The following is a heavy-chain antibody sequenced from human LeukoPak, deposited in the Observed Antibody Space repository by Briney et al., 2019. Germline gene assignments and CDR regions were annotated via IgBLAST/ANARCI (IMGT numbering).Heavy chain of an antibody. CDR3: ASDGEPFEC. J-gene: IGHJ4*02. CDR2: IKQDGSEK. Sequence: GGSLRLSCAASGFTFSSYAMSWVRQAPGKGLEWVANIKQDGSEKYYVDSVKGRFTISRDNTRNSLHLQMNSLRAEDTAVYYCASDGEPFECWGQGTLVTVSS. V-gene: IGHV3-7*04. CDR1: GFTFSSYA. D-gene: IGHD1-14*01.